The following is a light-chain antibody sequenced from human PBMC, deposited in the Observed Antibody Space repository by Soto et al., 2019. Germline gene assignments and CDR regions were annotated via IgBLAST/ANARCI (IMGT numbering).Light chain of an antibody. V-gene: IGLV2-14*01. CDR1: SSDVGGYNY. J-gene: IGLJ1*01. CDR2: EVS. Sequence: QSVLTQPASVSGSPGQSITISCTGTSSDVGGYNYVSWYQQHPGKAPKLMIYEVSNRPSGVSNRFSGSKSGNTASLTISGLQAEVEADYYCSSYTSSSTLPYVFGTGTKVTVL. CDR3: SSYTSSSTLPYV.